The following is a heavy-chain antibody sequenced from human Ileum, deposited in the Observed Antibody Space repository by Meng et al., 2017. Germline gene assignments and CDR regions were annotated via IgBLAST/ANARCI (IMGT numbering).Heavy chain of an antibody. CDR2: IKQDGNEM. V-gene: IGHV3-7*01. D-gene: IGHD6-19*01. J-gene: IGHJ4*02. CDR3: ARERGGLSSGYYLRSVYDY. CDR1: GFTFSSYW. Sequence: GGSLRLSCAASGFTFSSYWMTWVRQAPGQGLEWVANIKQDGNEMYYLDSVKGRFTISRDNAKNLLDLQMNSLGPEDTAVYYCARERGGLSSGYYLRSVYDYWGQGTLVTVSS.